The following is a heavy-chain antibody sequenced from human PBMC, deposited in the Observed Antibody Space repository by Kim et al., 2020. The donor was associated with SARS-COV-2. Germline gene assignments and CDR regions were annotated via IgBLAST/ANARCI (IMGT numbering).Heavy chain of an antibody. D-gene: IGHD3-22*01. CDR2: INHSGST. CDR1: GGSFSGYY. Sequence: SETLSLTCAVYGGSFSGYYWSWIRQPPGKGLEWIGEINHSGSTNYNPSLKSRVTISVDTSKNQFSLKLSSVTAADTAVYYCARSPNYYDSSGRFDYWGQG. J-gene: IGHJ4*02. CDR3: ARSPNYYDSSGRFDY. V-gene: IGHV4-34*01.